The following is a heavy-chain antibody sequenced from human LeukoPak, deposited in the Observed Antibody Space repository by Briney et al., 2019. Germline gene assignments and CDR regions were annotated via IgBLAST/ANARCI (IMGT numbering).Heavy chain of an antibody. CDR3: AVSYSGSLDY. D-gene: IGHD6-13*01. J-gene: IGHJ4*02. V-gene: IGHV3-7*02. CDR1: RFTFSNYW. CDR2: IKQDGSEK. Sequence: GGSLRASCAASRFTFSNYWMNWVRQAPGKGLEWVANIKQDGSEKYYVDSVKGRFTISRDNAKNSLYLQLNSLRAEDTAVYYCAVSYSGSLDYWGQGTLVTVSS.